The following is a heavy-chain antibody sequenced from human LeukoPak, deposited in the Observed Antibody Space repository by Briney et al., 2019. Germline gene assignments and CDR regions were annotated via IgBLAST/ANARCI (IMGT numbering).Heavy chain of an antibody. J-gene: IGHJ4*02. CDR1: GGTFSSYA. CDR2: IIPIFGTA. Sequence: ASVKVSCKASGGTFSSYAISWVRQAPGQGLEWMGRIIPIFGTANYAQKFQGRVTITTDESTSTAYMELSSLRSEDTAVYYCVRDHYDFWSGYLQSPDYWGQGTLVTVSS. D-gene: IGHD3-3*01. CDR3: VRDHYDFWSGYLQSPDY. V-gene: IGHV1-69*05.